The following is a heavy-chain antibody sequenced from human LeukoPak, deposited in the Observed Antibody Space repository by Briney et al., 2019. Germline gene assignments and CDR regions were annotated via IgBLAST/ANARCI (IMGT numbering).Heavy chain of an antibody. Sequence: PGGSLRLSCAASGFILSYYSMNWVRQAPGKGLEWVSSINSNSNYMSYADSVKGRFTISRDNAKNSLYLQMNSLRDEDTAVYYCARDTGIYWGQGTLVTVSS. J-gene: IGHJ4*02. V-gene: IGHV3-21*01. CDR2: INSNSNYM. D-gene: IGHD3-10*01. CDR1: GFILSYYS. CDR3: ARDTGIY.